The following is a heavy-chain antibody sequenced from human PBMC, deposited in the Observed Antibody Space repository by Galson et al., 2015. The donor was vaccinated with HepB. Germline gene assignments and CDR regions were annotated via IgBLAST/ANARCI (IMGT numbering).Heavy chain of an antibody. CDR2: IRSKAYGGTT. J-gene: IGHJ4*02. D-gene: IGHD3-22*01. CDR1: GFTFGDYA. CDR3: TRTYYYDSSGYY. V-gene: IGHV3-49*04. Sequence: SLRLSCAASGFTFGDYAMSWVRQAPGKGLEWVGFIRSKAYGGTTEYAASVKGRFTISRDDSKSIAHLQMNSLKTEDTAVYYCTRTYYYDSSGYYWGQGTLVTVSS.